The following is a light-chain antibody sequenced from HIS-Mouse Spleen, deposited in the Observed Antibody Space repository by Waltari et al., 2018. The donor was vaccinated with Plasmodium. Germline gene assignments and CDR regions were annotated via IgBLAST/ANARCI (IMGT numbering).Light chain of an antibody. CDR3: QQYGSSPPYT. J-gene: IGKJ2*01. CDR1: QSGSSSD. CDR2: VAS. Sequence: EIVLTQSPGTLSLSPGERATLSCRASQSGSSSDFAWYQQKPGQAPRLLIYVASSRATGIPDRFSGSESGTDFTLTISRLEPEDVAVYYCQQYGSSPPYTFGQGPKLEIK. V-gene: IGKV3-20*01.